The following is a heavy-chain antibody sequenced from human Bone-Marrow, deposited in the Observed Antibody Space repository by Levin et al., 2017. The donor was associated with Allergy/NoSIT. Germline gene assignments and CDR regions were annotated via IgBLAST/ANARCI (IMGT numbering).Heavy chain of an antibody. Sequence: PGGSLRLSCEVSGFIFQNYAMAWVRRSPGRGLEWVSAISGSGDITYYTDSVKGRFTTSRDNSKNTLYLQLNSLRADDSAVYYCVKGGWGTVLDYWGQGTRVTVSS. CDR1: GFIFQNYA. CDR3: VKGGWGTVLDY. V-gene: IGHV3-23*01. J-gene: IGHJ4*02. CDR2: ISGSGDIT. D-gene: IGHD1-14*01.